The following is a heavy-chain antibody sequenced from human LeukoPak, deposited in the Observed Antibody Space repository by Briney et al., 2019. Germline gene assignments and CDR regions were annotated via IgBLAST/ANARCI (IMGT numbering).Heavy chain of an antibody. CDR3: ARMSGDGHNFMSY. J-gene: IGHJ4*02. Sequence: GGSLRLSCAASGFTVSSNYMSWVRQAPGKGLEWVSVVYSGGSTYYADSVKGRFTISRDISKNMLYLQISSLRAEDTAVYYCARMSGDGHNFMSYWGQGTLVTVSS. D-gene: IGHD5-24*01. CDR2: VYSGGST. CDR1: GFTVSSNY. V-gene: IGHV3-53*01.